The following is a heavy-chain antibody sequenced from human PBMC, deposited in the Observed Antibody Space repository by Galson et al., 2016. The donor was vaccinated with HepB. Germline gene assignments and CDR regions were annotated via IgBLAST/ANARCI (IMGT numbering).Heavy chain of an antibody. CDR3: IRGDVKLDY. CDR2: IRSKANSYAT. Sequence: SLRLSCAASGFTFSGSAMHWVRQASGKGLEWVGRIRSKANSYATSYVASVKGRFTISRDDSKTTAYLQMNSLKTEDTAVYYCIRGDVKLDYWGQGILVTVSS. CDR1: GFTFSGSA. D-gene: IGHD3-10*01. V-gene: IGHV3-73*01. J-gene: IGHJ4*02.